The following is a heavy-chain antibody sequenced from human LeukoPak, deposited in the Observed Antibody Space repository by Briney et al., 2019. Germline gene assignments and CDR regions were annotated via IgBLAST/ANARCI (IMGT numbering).Heavy chain of an antibody. CDR1: GDSVSSNSAA. V-gene: IGHV6-1*01. J-gene: IGHJ6*03. D-gene: IGHD6-6*01. Sequence: SQTLSLTCAISGDSVSSNSAAWNWIRQSPSRGLEWLGRTYYRSKWYNDYAVSVKSRITINPDTSKNQFSLQLNSVTPEDTAMYYCARAPTGRDSSSLAYYYYYIDVWGKGTTVTVSS. CDR3: ARAPTGRDSSSLAYYYYYIDV. CDR2: TYYRSKWYN.